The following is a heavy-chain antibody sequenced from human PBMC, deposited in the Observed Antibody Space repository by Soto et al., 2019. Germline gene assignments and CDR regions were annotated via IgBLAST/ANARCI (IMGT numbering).Heavy chain of an antibody. Sequence: GGSLRLSCAATGFTFNTYNMNWIRQAPGKGLEWVSSISSTSSYIYYADSVRGRFTISRDNAKNSLFLQMNSLRAEDTALYYCAKDSVAGNFDYWGQGTLVTVSS. CDR1: GFTFNTYN. CDR2: ISSTSSYI. D-gene: IGHD6-19*01. CDR3: AKDSVAGNFDY. V-gene: IGHV3-21*04. J-gene: IGHJ4*02.